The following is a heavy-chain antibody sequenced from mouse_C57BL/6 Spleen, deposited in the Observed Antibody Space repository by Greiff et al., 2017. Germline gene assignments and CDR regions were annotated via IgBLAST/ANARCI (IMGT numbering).Heavy chain of an antibody. J-gene: IGHJ4*01. Sequence: EVQGVESGPELVKPGASVKIPCKASGYTFTDYNMAWVQQSHGKSLEWIGDINPNNGGTIYNQTFKGKATLTVDKSSSTAYMELRSLTSEDTAAYYCARGGLGDYAMDYWGQGTSVTVSS. CDR2: INPNNGGT. D-gene: IGHD2-2*01. CDR1: GYTFTDYN. CDR3: ARGGLGDYAMDY. V-gene: IGHV1-18*01.